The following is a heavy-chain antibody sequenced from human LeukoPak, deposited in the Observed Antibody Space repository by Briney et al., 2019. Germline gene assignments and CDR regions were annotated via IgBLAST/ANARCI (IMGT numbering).Heavy chain of an antibody. J-gene: IGHJ4*02. CDR3: TTGIEYFDWLLMGGYYFDY. V-gene: IGHV3-15*01. Sequence: GGSLRLSCAASGFTFSSYAMSWVRQAPGKGLEWVGRIKSKTDGGTTDYAAPVKGRFTISRDDSKNTLYLQMNSLKTEDTAVYYCTTGIEYFDWLLMGGYYFDYWGQGTLVTVSS. D-gene: IGHD3-9*01. CDR2: IKSKTDGGTT. CDR1: GFTFSSYA.